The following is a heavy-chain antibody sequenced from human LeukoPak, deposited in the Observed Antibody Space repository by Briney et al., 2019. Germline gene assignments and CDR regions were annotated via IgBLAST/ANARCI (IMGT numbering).Heavy chain of an antibody. V-gene: IGHV3-21*04. CDR2: ITSSSAYI. D-gene: IGHD3-22*01. CDR3: ARDVYDSSAL. Sequence: GGSLRLSCAASGFTFSSYSMNWVREAPGKGLEWVSSITSSSAYILYADSVKGRFTISRDNAKNSLYLQMNSLRAEDTAVYYCARDVYDSSALWGQGTLVTVSS. J-gene: IGHJ4*02. CDR1: GFTFSSYS.